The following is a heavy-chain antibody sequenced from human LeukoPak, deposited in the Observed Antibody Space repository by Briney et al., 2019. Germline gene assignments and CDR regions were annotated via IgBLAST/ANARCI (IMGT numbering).Heavy chain of an antibody. J-gene: IGHJ4*02. V-gene: IGHV7-4-1*02. CDR1: GYSFITYA. D-gene: IGHD3-22*01. Sequence: ASVKVSCKASGYSFITYAINWVRQAPGQGLEWMGWINTNTATPMYAQGFSGRFVFSLDVSDSTAYLHINSLEAGDTAVYYCARDPTRSPGGGFFSPLGYWGQGSLVTVSS. CDR3: ARDPTRSPGGGFFSPLGY. CDR2: INTNTATP.